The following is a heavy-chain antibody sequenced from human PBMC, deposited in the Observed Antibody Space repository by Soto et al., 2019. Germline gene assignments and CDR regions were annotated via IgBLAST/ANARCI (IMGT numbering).Heavy chain of an antibody. Sequence: GGSLRLSCAASGFTFSSYWMHWVRQAPGKGLVWVSYINSNSSTIYYADSVKGRFTISRDNAKNSLYLQMNSLRAEDTAVYYCARDLRFPHRAPRAEYFQHWGQGTLVTVSS. V-gene: IGHV3-48*04. D-gene: IGHD3-3*01. CDR2: INSNSSTI. CDR3: ARDLRFPHRAPRAEYFQH. CDR1: GFTFSSYW. J-gene: IGHJ1*01.